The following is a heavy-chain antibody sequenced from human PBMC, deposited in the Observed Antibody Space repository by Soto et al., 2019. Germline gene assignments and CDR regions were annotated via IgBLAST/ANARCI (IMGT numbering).Heavy chain of an antibody. CDR2: ILPIFATA. CDR3: AGRCDSTTCLGHFDY. CDR1: GGTFNNYV. Sequence: QVQLVQSGAEVKKPGSSVKVSCKASGGTFNNYVVNWVRQAPGQGLEWMGGILPIFATANYAQKFQGRVTITADKSTSTAYMELTSLRSEDTAVYYCAGRCDSTTCLGHFDYWGPGTLVTVAS. J-gene: IGHJ4*02. D-gene: IGHD2-2*01. V-gene: IGHV1-69*06.